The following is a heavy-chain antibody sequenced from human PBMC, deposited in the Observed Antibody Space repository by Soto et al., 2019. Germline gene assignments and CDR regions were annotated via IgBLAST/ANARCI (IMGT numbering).Heavy chain of an antibody. CDR1: GGSISSGDYY. Sequence: PSETLSLTCTVSGGSISSGDYYWSWIRQPPGKGLEWIGYIYYSGSTYYNPSLKSRVTISVDTSKNQFSLKLSSVTAADTAVYYCARSVLVPAATDYWGQETLVTVSS. CDR2: IYYSGST. J-gene: IGHJ4*02. V-gene: IGHV4-30-4*01. CDR3: ARSVLVPAATDY. D-gene: IGHD2-2*01.